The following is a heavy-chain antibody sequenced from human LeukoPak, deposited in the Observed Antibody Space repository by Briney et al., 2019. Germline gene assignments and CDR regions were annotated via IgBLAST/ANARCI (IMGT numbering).Heavy chain of an antibody. Sequence: GGSLRLSCAASGFTFSSYGMHWVRQAPGKGLEWVAFIRYDGSNKYYADSVKGRFTISRDNSKNTLYLQMNSLRAEDTAVYYCARDDHYDSSGYQYGMDVWGQGTTVTVSS. CDR1: GFTFSSYG. CDR3: ARDDHYDSSGYQYGMDV. D-gene: IGHD3-22*01. CDR2: IRYDGSNK. V-gene: IGHV3-30*02. J-gene: IGHJ6*02.